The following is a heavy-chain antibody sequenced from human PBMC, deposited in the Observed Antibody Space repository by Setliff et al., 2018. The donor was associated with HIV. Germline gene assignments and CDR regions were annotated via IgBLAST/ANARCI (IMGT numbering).Heavy chain of an antibody. V-gene: IGHV1-18*01. D-gene: IGHD3-16*01. Sequence: GASVKVSCKASGYSFTNSGLSWVRQAPGQGLEWMGWISGYNGNTNFAQKFHGRVTLTTDTSTSTAYMELSSLRSEDTAFYYCTRVAVITDDAFDVWGQGTMVTVSS. CDR1: GYSFTNSG. CDR3: TRVAVITDDAFDV. CDR2: ISGYNGNT. J-gene: IGHJ3*01.